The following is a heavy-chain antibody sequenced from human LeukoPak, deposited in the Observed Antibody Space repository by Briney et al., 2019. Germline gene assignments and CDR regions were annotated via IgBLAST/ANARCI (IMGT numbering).Heavy chain of an antibody. CDR2: IIPIFGTA. CDR3: ARDRQQLPHDAFDI. D-gene: IGHD6-13*01. V-gene: IGHV1-69*05. CDR1: GGTFSSYA. J-gene: IGHJ3*02. Sequence: SVKVSCKASGGTFSSYAISWVRQAPGQGLEWMGGIIPIFGTANYAQKFQGRVTITTDESTSTAYMELSSLRSEDTAVYYCARDRQQLPHDAFDIWGQGTMVTVSS.